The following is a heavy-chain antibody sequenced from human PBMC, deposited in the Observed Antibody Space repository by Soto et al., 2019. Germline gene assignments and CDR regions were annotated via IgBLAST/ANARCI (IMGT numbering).Heavy chain of an antibody. V-gene: IGHV3-48*01. D-gene: IGHD2-8*02. CDR2: ISSRISTI. J-gene: IGHJ4*02. CDR1: GFTFSDYS. Sequence: GGSLRLSCVASGFTFSDYSMNWVRQAPGKGLEWVSYISSRISTIYYADSVKGRFTVSRDDAKNSLFLQMNNLRADDTAVYYCARLVAGLGLWGQGALVTVSS. CDR3: ARLVAGLGL.